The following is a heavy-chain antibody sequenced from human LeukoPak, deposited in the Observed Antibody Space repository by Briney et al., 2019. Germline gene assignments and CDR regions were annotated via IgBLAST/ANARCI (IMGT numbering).Heavy chain of an antibody. D-gene: IGHD6-19*01. Sequence: GGSLRLSCAASGFTFSSYGMHWVRQAPGKGLEWVAFIRYDGSNKYYADSVKGRFTISRDNSENTLYLQMNSLRAEDTAVYYCAKGILSSGSNLVFDYWGQGTLVTVSS. CDR2: IRYDGSNK. J-gene: IGHJ4*02. V-gene: IGHV3-30*02. CDR1: GFTFSSYG. CDR3: AKGILSSGSNLVFDY.